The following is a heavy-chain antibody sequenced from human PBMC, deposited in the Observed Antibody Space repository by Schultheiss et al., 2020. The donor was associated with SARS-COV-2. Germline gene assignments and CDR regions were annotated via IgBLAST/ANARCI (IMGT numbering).Heavy chain of an antibody. Sequence: SETLSLTCAVSGYSISSGYYWGWIRQPPGKGLEWIGSIYHSGSTYYNPSLKSRVTISVDTSKNQFSLQLNSVTPEDTAVYYCARALGHFDLWGQGTLVTVSS. J-gene: IGHJ4*02. V-gene: IGHV4-38-2*01. CDR3: ARALGHFDL. CDR2: IYHSGST. CDR1: GYSISSGYY. D-gene: IGHD1-26*01.